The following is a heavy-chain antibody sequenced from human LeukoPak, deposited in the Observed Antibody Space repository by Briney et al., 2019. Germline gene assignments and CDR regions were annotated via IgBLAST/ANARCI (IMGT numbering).Heavy chain of an antibody. D-gene: IGHD2-15*01. Sequence: ASVKVPCKASGGAFSNYAISWVRQAPGQGLEWMGGIIPIFGTVNYAQKFKGRVTITADESTSTAFMELSSLRSADTAVYYCARTPQDIVVVAAGVGWFDPWGQGTLVSVSS. V-gene: IGHV1-69*13. CDR3: ARTPQDIVVVAAGVGWFDP. CDR1: GGAFSNYA. CDR2: IIPIFGTV. J-gene: IGHJ5*02.